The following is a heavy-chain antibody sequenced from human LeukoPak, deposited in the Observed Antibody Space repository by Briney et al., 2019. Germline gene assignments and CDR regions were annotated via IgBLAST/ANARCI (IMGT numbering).Heavy chain of an antibody. CDR2: INWNGGST. V-gene: IGHV3-20*04. CDR1: GFTFDDYG. D-gene: IGHD6-6*01. CDR3: ARREYTAFDF. Sequence: GGSLRLSCAASGFTFDDYGMSWVRQAPGKGLEWVSGINWNGGSTGYADFVEGRFTISRDNAKNSLYLQLNSRRAEDTAFYYCARREYTAFDFWGLGTLVTVSS. J-gene: IGHJ4*02.